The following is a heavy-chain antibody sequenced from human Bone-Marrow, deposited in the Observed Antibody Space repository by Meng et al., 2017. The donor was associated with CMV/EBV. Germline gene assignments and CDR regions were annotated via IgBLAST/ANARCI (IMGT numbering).Heavy chain of an antibody. J-gene: IGHJ4*02. D-gene: IGHD3-10*01. CDR1: KYTFTGYY. CDR3: ARAYGSGSSKDHYYFDH. Sequence: GGSLRLSCKASKYTFTGYYVHWVRQAPGQGLEWMGWINPNNGDTNYAQGFQGRVTMTRDTSISTAYMELRFDDTAVYYCARAYGSGSSKDHYYFDHWGQGHRVNGAS. CDR2: INPNNGDT. V-gene: IGHV1-2*02.